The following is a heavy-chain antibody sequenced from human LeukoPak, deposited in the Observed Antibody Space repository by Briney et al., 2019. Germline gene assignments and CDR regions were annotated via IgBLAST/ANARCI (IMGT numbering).Heavy chain of an antibody. J-gene: IGHJ4*02. V-gene: IGHV4-59*08. CDR3: ARVAGTLAVAGRVYFDY. D-gene: IGHD6-19*01. CDR2: IYYSGST. Sequence: SETLSLTCTVSGGSISSYYWSWIRQPPGKGLEWIGYIYYSGSTNYNPSLKSRVTISVDTSKNQFSLKLSSVTAADTAVYYCARVAGTLAVAGRVYFDYWGQGALVTVSS. CDR1: GGSISSYY.